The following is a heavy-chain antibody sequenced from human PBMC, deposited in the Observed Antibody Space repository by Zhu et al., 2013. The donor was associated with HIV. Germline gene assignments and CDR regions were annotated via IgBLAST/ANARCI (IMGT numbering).Heavy chain of an antibody. V-gene: IGHV1-8*01. CDR1: GDTLRNSD. CDR2: MNPKSGNT. CDR3: VRFNSIHARRNGVYQYHYYGLDV. Sequence: QGQLVQSGAAVVELGATLRVSCRASGDTLRNSDVHWVRQAPGQGLEWMGWMNPKSGNTVYAERFQGRVTMTSNASITTAYMELSSLRSEDTASYYCVRFNSIHARRNGVYQYHYYGLDVWGQGTTVVVSS. D-gene: IGHD2-8*01. J-gene: IGHJ6*02.